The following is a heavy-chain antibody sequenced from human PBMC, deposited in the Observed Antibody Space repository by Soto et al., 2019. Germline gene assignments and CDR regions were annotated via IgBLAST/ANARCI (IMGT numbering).Heavy chain of an antibody. CDR2: ISANNGNT. J-gene: IGHJ4*02. Sequence: EASVKVSCKASGYTFTSYGITWVRQAPGQGLEWMGWISANNGNTNYVQKFRGRVTMTTDTSTSTAYMELRSLRSDDTAVYYCARDQELPDYWGQGTLVTVSS. CDR3: ARDQELPDY. V-gene: IGHV1-18*01. D-gene: IGHD3-10*01. CDR1: GYTFTSYG.